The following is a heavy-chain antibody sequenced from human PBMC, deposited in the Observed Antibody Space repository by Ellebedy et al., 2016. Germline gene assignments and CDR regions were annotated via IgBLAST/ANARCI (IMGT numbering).Heavy chain of an antibody. CDR2: IIPILDIA. J-gene: IGHJ4*02. CDR1: GGTFSRFA. Sequence: ASVKVSCKASGGTFSRFAINWVRQAPGQGLEWMGGIIPILDIANYAQKFQGRVTITADKSTTAAYMELTSLRSEDTALYYCASNFGEQETGARKSWSPWGLRPVDWGQGTLVTVSS. V-gene: IGHV1-69*10. CDR3: ASNFGEQETGARKSWSPWGLRPVD. D-gene: IGHD7-27*01.